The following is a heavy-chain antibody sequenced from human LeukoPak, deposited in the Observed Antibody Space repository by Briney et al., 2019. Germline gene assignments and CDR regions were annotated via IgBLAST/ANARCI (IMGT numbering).Heavy chain of an antibody. CDR3: ERRTTVTTSAAFDI. D-gene: IGHD4-17*01. V-gene: IGHV5-51*01. CDR1: GFSFTTYW. Sequence: GESLKISCKGSGFSFTTYWIGWVRQIPGKGLEWVGIIYPGDSDGRYSLSFEGLVTISADMSNNTAYLQWGSLKASDTAMYYCERRTTVTTSAAFDIWGQGTFVTVSS. CDR2: IYPGDSDG. J-gene: IGHJ3*02.